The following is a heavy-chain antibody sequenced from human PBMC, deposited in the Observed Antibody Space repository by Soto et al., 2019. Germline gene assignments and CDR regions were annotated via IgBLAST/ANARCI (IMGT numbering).Heavy chain of an antibody. J-gene: IGHJ3*02. CDR3: ARPPNPWEPYAFHI. Sequence: QEQLVQSGAEVKKPGASVRVSCKASGYTFTAYYIHWLRQAPGQGLEWMGWVNPHSGATVIAQKCLGSVTLTTYTSINTAYMELTSLTSDDTALYYCARPPNPWEPYAFHIWGQGTLVTVSS. V-gene: IGHV1-2*04. CDR2: VNPHSGAT. CDR1: GYTFTAYY. D-gene: IGHD1-26*01.